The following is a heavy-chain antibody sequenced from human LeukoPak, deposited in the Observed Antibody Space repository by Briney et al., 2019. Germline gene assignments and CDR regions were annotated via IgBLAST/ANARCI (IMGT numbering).Heavy chain of an antibody. V-gene: IGHV4-59*11. CDR2: VYYRGST. CDR1: GDSISSHS. J-gene: IGHJ5*02. Sequence: ETLSLTCTVSGDSISSHSWTWIRQPPGKGLEFIGYVYYRGSTYYNTSLKSRVTISVDTSKNQFSLNLNSVTTADMAVYYCARRWATTDYYNVLEPWGQGTLVTVSS. D-gene: IGHD1-26*01. CDR3: ARRWATTDYYNVLEP.